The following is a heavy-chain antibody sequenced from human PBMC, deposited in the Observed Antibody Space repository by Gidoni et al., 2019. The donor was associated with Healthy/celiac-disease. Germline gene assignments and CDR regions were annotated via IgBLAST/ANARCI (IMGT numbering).Heavy chain of an antibody. Sequence: QVQLVQSGAEVNKPGASVKVSCKASGYTFTSYGISWVRQAPGQGLEWMGWISAYNGNTNYAQKLQGRVTMTTDTSTSTAYMELRSLRSDDTAVYYCARETDLLLWSQSYYGMDVWGQGTTVTVSS. J-gene: IGHJ6*02. V-gene: IGHV1-18*01. CDR2: ISAYNGNT. CDR1: GYTFTSYG. CDR3: ARETDLLLWSQSYYGMDV. D-gene: IGHD3-10*01.